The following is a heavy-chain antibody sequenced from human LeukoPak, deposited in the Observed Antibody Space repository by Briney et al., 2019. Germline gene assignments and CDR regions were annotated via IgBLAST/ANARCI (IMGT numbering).Heavy chain of an antibody. CDR2: ISYDGSNK. Sequence: GSLRLSCAASGFTFSSYGMHWVRQAPGKGLEWVAVISYDGSNKYYADSVKGRFTISRDNSKNTLYLQMNSLRAEDTAVYYCAREAYGDHDFDYWGQGTLVTVSS. V-gene: IGHV3-30*03. CDR3: AREAYGDHDFDY. J-gene: IGHJ4*02. CDR1: GFTFSSYG. D-gene: IGHD4-17*01.